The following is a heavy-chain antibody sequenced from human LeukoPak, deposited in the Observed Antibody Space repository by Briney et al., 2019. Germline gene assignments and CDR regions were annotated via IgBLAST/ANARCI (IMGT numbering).Heavy chain of an antibody. D-gene: IGHD2-15*01. V-gene: IGHV4-39*07. CDR2: IYHSGST. CDR3: ARDSGSDCSGGSCYSGYMDV. Sequence: SETLSLTCTVSGGSISSSSYYWGWIRQPPGKGLEWIGEIYHSGSTNYNPSLKSRVTISVDKSKNQFSLKLSSVTAADTAVYYCARDSGSDCSGGSCYSGYMDVWGKGTTVTVSS. CDR1: GGSISSSSYY. J-gene: IGHJ6*03.